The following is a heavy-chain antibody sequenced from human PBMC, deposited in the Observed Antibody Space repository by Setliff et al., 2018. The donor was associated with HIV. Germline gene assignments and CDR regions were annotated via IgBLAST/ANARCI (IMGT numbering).Heavy chain of an antibody. J-gene: IGHJ5*02. V-gene: IGHV1-46*01. CDR2: INPSGGST. CDR3: ASGWATMLRGVLTSGWFEP. CDR1: GYTFTSYY. Sequence: ASVKVSCKASGYTFTSYYIHWVRQAPGQGLEWMGRINPSGGSTSYAQKFQGRVTMTRDTSTSTVYMELSSLRSEDTAMYYCASGWATMLRGVLTSGWFEPWGPGTLVTVSS. D-gene: IGHD3-10*01.